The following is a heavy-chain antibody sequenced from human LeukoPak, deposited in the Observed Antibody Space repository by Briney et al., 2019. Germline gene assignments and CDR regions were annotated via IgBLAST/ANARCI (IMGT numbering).Heavy chain of an antibody. Sequence: GGSLRLSCAASGSTFSSYAMHWVRQAPGKGLEYVSAISSNGGSTYYANSVKARFTISRDNSKNTLYLQMGSLRAEDMAVYYCARGVGEYCSGGSCPTVNCFDYWGQGTLVTVSS. CDR1: GSTFSSYA. D-gene: IGHD2-15*01. CDR2: ISSNGGST. CDR3: ARGVGEYCSGGSCPTVNCFDY. J-gene: IGHJ4*02. V-gene: IGHV3-64*01.